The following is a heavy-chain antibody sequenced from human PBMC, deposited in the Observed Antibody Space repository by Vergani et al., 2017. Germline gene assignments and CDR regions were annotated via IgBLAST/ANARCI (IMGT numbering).Heavy chain of an antibody. J-gene: IGHJ4*02. D-gene: IGHD2/OR15-2a*01. CDR1: FDSIRNLY. CDR3: ARGLGTTWPIGPY. Sequence: QVQLQESGPGLVKSSETLSLTCSVSFDSIRNLYCNWIRQSPGKGLEWIGEITDGGGTNYNPSLASRVSMSLDLAENQFSLRLDSVTAADTAIYYCARGLGTTWPIGPYWGQGTLVTVSS. CDR2: ITDGGGT. V-gene: IGHV4-34*10.